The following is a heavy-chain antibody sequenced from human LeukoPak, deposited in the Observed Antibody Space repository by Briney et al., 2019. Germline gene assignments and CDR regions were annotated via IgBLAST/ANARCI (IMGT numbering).Heavy chain of an antibody. D-gene: IGHD5-12*01. J-gene: IGHJ4*02. V-gene: IGHV3-23*01. CDR2: ISGSGGST. CDR1: GFTFSSYA. Sequence: GGSLRLSCAASGFTFSSYAMSWVRQAPGKGLEWVSAISGSGGSTYYADSMKGRFTISRDNSKNTLYLQMNSLRAEDTAVYYCAKDPGYSGYDSVFDYWGQGTLVTVSS. CDR3: AKDPGYSGYDSVFDY.